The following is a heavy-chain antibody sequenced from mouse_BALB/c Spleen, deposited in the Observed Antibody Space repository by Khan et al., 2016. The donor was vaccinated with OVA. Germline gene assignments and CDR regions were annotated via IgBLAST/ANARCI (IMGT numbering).Heavy chain of an antibody. Sequence: QVQLKQSGPGLVAPSQSLSITCTISGFSLTNYGVHWVRQPPGKGLEWLVVIWSDGSTTYNSALKYRLTISTDNSESHVFLKMNSLQTDDTSMYFCARQPYYHYNVMDYWGQGTSVTVSS. D-gene: IGHD2-10*01. J-gene: IGHJ4*01. CDR2: IWSDGST. V-gene: IGHV2-6-1*01. CDR3: ARQPYYHYNVMDY. CDR1: GFSLTNYG.